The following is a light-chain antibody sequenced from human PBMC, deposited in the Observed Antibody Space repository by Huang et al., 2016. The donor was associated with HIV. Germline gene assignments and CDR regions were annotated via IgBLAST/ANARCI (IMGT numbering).Light chain of an antibody. CDR1: QSISSY. V-gene: IGKV1-39*01. CDR2: AAS. J-gene: IGKJ1*01. Sequence: DIQMTQSPSSLSASVGDRVTITCRASQSISSYLNWYQQKPGKAPNLLIYAASSLHSGVPARVSGSGSGTDFTLTISSLQPEDFATYYCQQSYSTPRTFGQGTKVEIK. CDR3: QQSYSTPRT.